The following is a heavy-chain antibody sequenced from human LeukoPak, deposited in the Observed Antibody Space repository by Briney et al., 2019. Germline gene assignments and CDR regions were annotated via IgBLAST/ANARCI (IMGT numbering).Heavy chain of an antibody. V-gene: IGHV4-34*01. CDR3: ARRRQDIVVVPAAKDYYYYYYMDV. D-gene: IGHD2-2*01. CDR2: INHSGST. Sequence: PSETLSLTCAVYGGSFSGYYWSWIRQPPGKGLEWIGEINHSGSTNYNPSLKSRVTISVDTSKNQFSLKLSSVTAADTAVYYCARRRQDIVVVPAAKDYYYYYYMDVWGKGTTVTISS. CDR1: GGSFSGYY. J-gene: IGHJ6*03.